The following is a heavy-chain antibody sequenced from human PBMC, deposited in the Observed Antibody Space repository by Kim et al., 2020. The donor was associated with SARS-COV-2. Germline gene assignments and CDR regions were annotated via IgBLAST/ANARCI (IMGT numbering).Heavy chain of an antibody. CDR3: GRRPRGWLKPHETTHFDY. V-gene: IGHV4-59*08. Sequence: SETLSLTCTVSGGSISSHYWSWIRQPPGKGLEWIGYIYYSGSTNYNPSLKSRVTISVDTSKNQFSLKRSSVTAADTAVYYCGRRPRGWLKPHETTHFDY. D-gene: IGHD1-1*01. CDR1: GGSISSHY. J-gene: IGHJ4*01. CDR2: IYYSGST.